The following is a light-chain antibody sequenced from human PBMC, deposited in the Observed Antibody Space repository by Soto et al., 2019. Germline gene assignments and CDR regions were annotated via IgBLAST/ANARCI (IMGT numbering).Light chain of an antibody. CDR3: QAWDSSTVV. Sequence: SYELTQPPSVSVSPGQTASITCSGHKLGDKYTCWYQLKPGQSPVLVIYQDKKRPSGIPERFSGSNSGNTATLTISGTQAMDEADYYCQAWDSSTVVFGGGTKLTVL. CDR1: KLGDKY. J-gene: IGLJ2*01. CDR2: QDK. V-gene: IGLV3-1*01.